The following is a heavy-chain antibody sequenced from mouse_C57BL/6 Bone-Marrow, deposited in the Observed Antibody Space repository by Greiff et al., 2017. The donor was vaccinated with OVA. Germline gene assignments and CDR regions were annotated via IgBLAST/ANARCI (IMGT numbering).Heavy chain of an antibody. D-gene: IGHD1-1*01. CDR1: GYTFTSYW. Sequence: QVQLQQPGAELVRPGSSVKLSCKASGYTFTSYWMDWVKQRPGQGLEWIGNIYPSDSETHYNQKFKDKATLTVDKSSSTAYMQLSSLTSEDSAVYYCARMHYYGRDWYIDVWGTGTTVTVSS. CDR3: ARMHYYGRDWYIDV. V-gene: IGHV1-61*01. CDR2: IYPSDSET. J-gene: IGHJ1*03.